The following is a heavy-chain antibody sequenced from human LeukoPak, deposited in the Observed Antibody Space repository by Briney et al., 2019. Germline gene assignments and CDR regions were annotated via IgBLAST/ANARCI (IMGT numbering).Heavy chain of an antibody. V-gene: IGHV1-46*01. CDR2: INPSGGST. CDR1: VYTFTSYY. D-gene: IGHD6-6*01. CDR3: ARDGPRIAALGEDFDY. J-gene: IGHJ4*02. Sequence: ASVKVSCKASVYTFTSYYMHWVRQAPGQGLEWMGIINPSGGSTSYAQKFQGRVTMTRDTSTSTVYVELSSLRSEDTAVYYCARDGPRIAALGEDFDYWGQGTLVTVSS.